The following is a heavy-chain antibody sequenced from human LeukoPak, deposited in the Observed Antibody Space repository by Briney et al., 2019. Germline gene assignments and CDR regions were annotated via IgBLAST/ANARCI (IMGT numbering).Heavy chain of an antibody. D-gene: IGHD6-19*01. V-gene: IGHV4-34*01. Sequence: SETLSLTCAVYGGSFSGYYWSWIRQPPGKGLEWIGEINHSGSTNYNPSLKSRVTISVGTSKNQFSLKLSSVTAADTAVYYCARGRGSGWYYFDYWGQGTLVTVSS. CDR1: GGSFSGYY. J-gene: IGHJ4*02. CDR3: ARGRGSGWYYFDY. CDR2: INHSGST.